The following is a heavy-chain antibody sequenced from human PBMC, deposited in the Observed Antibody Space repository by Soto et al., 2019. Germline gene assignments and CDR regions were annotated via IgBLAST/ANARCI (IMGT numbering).Heavy chain of an antibody. J-gene: IGHJ4*02. CDR3: VREHDFAFDT. CDR2: IRSDGTTI. Sequence: EAHLVESGGGLVQPGGSLRLSCAASGFTFSDNPMNWVRLAPGKGLEWVSHIRSDGTTIYYADSVKGRFTISRDNAKNSLYMHTNSLRDETTASYYCVREHDFAFDTWGQGTLVTVSS. CDR1: GFTFSDNP. D-gene: IGHD2-21*02. V-gene: IGHV3-48*02.